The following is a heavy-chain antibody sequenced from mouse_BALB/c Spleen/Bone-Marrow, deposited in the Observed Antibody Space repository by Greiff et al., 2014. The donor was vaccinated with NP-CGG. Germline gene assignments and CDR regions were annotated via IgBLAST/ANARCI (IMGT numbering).Heavy chain of an antibody. J-gene: IGHJ2*01. D-gene: IGHD5-1*01. CDR2: ILPGIST. Sequence: VQLQQSGAELMKPGASVKISCKATGYIFSSYWIEWVKQRPGHGLEWIGEILPGISTNYNEKFKGKATFTADTSSNTAYMQLSSLTSEDSAVYYCARGISYHFYYGGQGTTLTVSS. V-gene: IGHV1-9*01. CDR3: ARGISYHFYY. CDR1: GYIFSSYW.